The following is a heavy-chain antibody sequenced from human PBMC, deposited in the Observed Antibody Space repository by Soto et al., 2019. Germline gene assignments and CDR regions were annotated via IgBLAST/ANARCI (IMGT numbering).Heavy chain of an antibody. Sequence: GGSLRLSCAASGFTFSSYEMNWVRQAPGKGLEWVSYISSSGSTIYYADSVKGRFTISRDNAKNSLYLQMNSLRAEDTAVYYCARAVVTAMPYYYYYGMDVWGQGTTVTLSS. CDR3: ARAVVTAMPYYYYYGMDV. V-gene: IGHV3-48*03. D-gene: IGHD2-21*02. CDR1: GFTFSSYE. CDR2: ISSSGSTI. J-gene: IGHJ6*02.